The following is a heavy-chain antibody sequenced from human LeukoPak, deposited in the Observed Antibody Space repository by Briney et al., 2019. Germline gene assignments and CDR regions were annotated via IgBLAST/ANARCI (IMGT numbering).Heavy chain of an antibody. CDR2: IYYSGST. V-gene: IGHV4-59*01. Sequence: TKTLSLTCTVSGGSIISDYWSWIRQPPGKGLEWIGYIYYSGSTIYNPSLKSRVTISVDTSKNQFSLKLSSVTAADTAVYYCARDFPYGDNWFDPWGQGTLVTVSS. CDR1: GGSIISDY. CDR3: ARDFPYGDNWFDP. J-gene: IGHJ5*02. D-gene: IGHD3-10*01.